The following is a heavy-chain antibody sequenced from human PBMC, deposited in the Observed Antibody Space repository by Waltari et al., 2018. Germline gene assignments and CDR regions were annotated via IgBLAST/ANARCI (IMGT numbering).Heavy chain of an antibody. CDR1: GYSISSGYL. CDR2: IFQSGYT. V-gene: IGHV4-38-2*01. J-gene: IGHJ4*02. Sequence: QVQLQESGPGLVKPSETLSLTCAVSGYSISSGYLLGWIRQPPGKGLEWIGNIFQSGYTDYNPSLRSRVAILADTSKNQFSLKMSSVTAADTAVYYCARLSQGPVDHWGQGTLVAVSS. CDR3: ARLSQGPVDH.